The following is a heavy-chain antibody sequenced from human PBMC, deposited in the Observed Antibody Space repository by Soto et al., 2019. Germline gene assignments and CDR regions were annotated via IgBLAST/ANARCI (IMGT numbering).Heavy chain of an antibody. V-gene: IGHV4-34*01. CDR2: INHSGST. Sequence: SETLSLTCAVYGGSFSGYYWSWIRQPPGKGLEWIGEINHSGSTNYNPSLKSRVTISVDTSKNQFSLKLSSVTAADTAVYYCARGLLVPAAMTRYYYMDVWGKGTTVTVS. CDR3: ARGLLVPAAMTRYYYMDV. D-gene: IGHD2-2*01. CDR1: GGSFSGYY. J-gene: IGHJ6*03.